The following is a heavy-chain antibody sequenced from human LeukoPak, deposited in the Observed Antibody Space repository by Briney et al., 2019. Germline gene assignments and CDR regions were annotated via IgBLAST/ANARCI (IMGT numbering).Heavy chain of an antibody. V-gene: IGHV5-51*01. D-gene: IGHD3-10*01. CDR1: GSIFSNYW. Sequence: KHGASLQISCKASGSIFSNYWIAWVRQLPGKGLEWMGIIYPGDSDTRYSPSFQGQVTISADKSISTAYLQWSSLKASDTAMYYCARSITMVRGVFDYWGQGTLVTVSS. J-gene: IGHJ4*02. CDR3: ARSITMVRGVFDY. CDR2: IYPGDSDT.